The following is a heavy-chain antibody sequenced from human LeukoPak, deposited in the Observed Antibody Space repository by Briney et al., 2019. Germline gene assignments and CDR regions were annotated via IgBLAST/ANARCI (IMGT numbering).Heavy chain of an antibody. CDR2: INPSGGST. CDR3: ARVLRGYYDSSGSPLDY. Sequence: ASVKVSCKASGHTFTGYYMHWVRQAPGQGLEWMGIINPSGGSTSYAQKFQGRVTMTRDMSTSTVYMELSSLRSEDTAVYYCARVLRGYYDSSGSPLDYWGQGTLVTVSS. D-gene: IGHD3-22*01. CDR1: GHTFTGYY. J-gene: IGHJ4*02. V-gene: IGHV1-46*01.